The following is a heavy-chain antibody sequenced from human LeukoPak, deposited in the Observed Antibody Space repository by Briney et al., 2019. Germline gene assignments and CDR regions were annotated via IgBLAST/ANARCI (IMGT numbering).Heavy chain of an antibody. V-gene: IGHV3-33*01. J-gene: IGHJ4*02. CDR1: GFTFMSYG. CDR2: MWYEGSNE. Sequence: TGGSLRLSCAASGFTFMSYGMHGVRQAPGKGLERVVGMWYEGSNEYSADSVKGRFTNYRDNSEHTLYLQMNSLRAEDTAVYYCAREQRSLDYWGQGTLVTVSS. CDR3: AREQRSLDY.